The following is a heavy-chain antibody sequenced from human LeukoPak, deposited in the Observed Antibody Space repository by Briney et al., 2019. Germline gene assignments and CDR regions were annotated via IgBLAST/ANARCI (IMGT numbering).Heavy chain of an antibody. V-gene: IGHV3-7*01. CDR3: ARYGNNVDNAFDI. D-gene: IGHD4-17*01. Sequence: GGSLRLSCAASAFTFRSYWMSWVRQAPGKGLEWVANIKEDGSENYYVDSVKGRFTISRDNAENSLYLQMNSLRVEDTALYHCARYGNNVDNAFDIWGQGTMVTVSS. J-gene: IGHJ3*02. CDR2: IKEDGSEN. CDR1: AFTFRSYW.